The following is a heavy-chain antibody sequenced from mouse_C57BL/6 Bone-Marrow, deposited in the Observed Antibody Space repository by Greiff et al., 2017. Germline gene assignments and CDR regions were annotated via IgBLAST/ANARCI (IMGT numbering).Heavy chain of an antibody. J-gene: IGHJ3*01. CDR1: GYTFTDYY. V-gene: IGHV1-76*01. CDR3: ARCYDGYDWVAY. D-gene: IGHD2-3*01. CDR2: LYPGSGST. Sequence: QVQLQQSGAELVRPGASVKLSCKASGYTFTDYYINWVKQRPGQGLEWIARLYPGSGSTYYNEKFKGKATLTAEKSSSTAYMQRSSLTSEDSAVYFCARCYDGYDWVAYWGQGTLVTVSA.